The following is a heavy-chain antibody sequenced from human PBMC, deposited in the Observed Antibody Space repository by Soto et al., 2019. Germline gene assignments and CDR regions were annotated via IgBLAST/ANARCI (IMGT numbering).Heavy chain of an antibody. CDR1: GASISSHY. CDR3: AGGGSIVVATRRLMDV. J-gene: IGHJ6*03. V-gene: IGHV4-59*08. Sequence: QVQLQESGPGLVKPSETLSLTCTVSGASISSHYWSWIRQAPGKGLEWIANINYNGNTNYNPSLKSRVTISVDTSKNQFSLTVSSVTAADTAVYYCAGGGSIVVATRRLMDVWGRGTTVTVSS. D-gene: IGHD3-22*01. CDR2: INYNGNT.